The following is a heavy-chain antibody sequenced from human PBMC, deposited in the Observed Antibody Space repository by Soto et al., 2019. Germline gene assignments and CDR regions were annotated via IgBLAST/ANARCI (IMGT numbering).Heavy chain of an antibody. Sequence: TLSLTGTVSVGPISSGGYYWSWILQHPGKGLEWIGYIYYSGSTYYNPSLKSRVTISVDTSKNQFSLKLSSVTAADTAVYYCARDSQVTHGLDYWGQGTLVTVSS. CDR1: VGPISSGGYY. V-gene: IGHV4-31*03. CDR3: ARDSQVTHGLDY. J-gene: IGHJ4*02. CDR2: IYYSGST. D-gene: IGHD2-21*02.